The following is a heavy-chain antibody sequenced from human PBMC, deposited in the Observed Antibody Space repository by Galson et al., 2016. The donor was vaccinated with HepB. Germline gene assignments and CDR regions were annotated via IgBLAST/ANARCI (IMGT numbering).Heavy chain of an antibody. V-gene: IGHV4-31*03. D-gene: IGHD3-10*01. CDR3: ARRLVRGAGWFDP. J-gene: IGHJ5*02. CDR2: IYYSGIT. CDR1: GGSISSHAYY. Sequence: TLSLTCSVSGGSISSHAYYWSWIRQHPGKGLEWIGSIYYSGITYYNPSLKSRVTISVDTSKNHFSLNLSSVTAADTAVYYCARRLVRGAGWFDPWGQGTLVTVSS.